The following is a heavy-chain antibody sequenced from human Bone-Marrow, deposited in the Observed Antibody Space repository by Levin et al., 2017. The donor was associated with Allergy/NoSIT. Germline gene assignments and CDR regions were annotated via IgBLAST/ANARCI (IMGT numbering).Heavy chain of an antibody. CDR3: AKEISSAGNYDYYGMDV. Sequence: SLKISCAASGFTFDDYAMHWVRQAPGNGLEWVSGISWNSDYIGYADSVKGRFTISRDNAKNSLYLQMNSLRAEDTALYYCAKEISSAGNYDYYGMDVWGQGTTVTVAS. CDR2: ISWNSDYI. D-gene: IGHD6-6*01. J-gene: IGHJ6*02. V-gene: IGHV3-9*01. CDR1: GFTFDDYA.